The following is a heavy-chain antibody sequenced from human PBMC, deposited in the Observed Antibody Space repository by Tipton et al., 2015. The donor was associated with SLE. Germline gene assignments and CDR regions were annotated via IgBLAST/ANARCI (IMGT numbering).Heavy chain of an antibody. CDR2: INHSGRT. CDR1: GGSFSGYY. Sequence: LRLSCAVYGGSFSGYYWSWIRQPPGKGLEWIGEINHSGRTNYNPSLKSRATISVDTSKNQFSLKLSSVNAADTAVYYCARHGGYYFDYWGQGTLVTVSS. D-gene: IGHD4-23*01. CDR3: ARHGGYYFDY. J-gene: IGHJ4*02. V-gene: IGHV4-34*01.